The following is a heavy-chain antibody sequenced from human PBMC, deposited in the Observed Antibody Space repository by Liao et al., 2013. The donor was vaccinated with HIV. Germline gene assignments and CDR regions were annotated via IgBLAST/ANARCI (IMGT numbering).Heavy chain of an antibody. CDR1: GGSISSYY. Sequence: QVQLQESGPGLVKPSETLSLTCTVSGGSISSYYWSWIRQPPGKGLEWIGYIYYSGSTNYNPSLKSRVTISVDTSKNQFSLNLSSVTAADTAVYYCARDPAGTRGGAFDIWGQGTMVTVSS. CDR3: ARDPAGTRGGAFDI. J-gene: IGHJ3*02. CDR2: IYYSGST. D-gene: IGHD3-16*01. V-gene: IGHV4-59*12.